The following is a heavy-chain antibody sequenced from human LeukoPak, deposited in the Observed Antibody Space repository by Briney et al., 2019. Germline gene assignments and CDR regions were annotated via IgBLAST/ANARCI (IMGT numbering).Heavy chain of an antibody. D-gene: IGHD3-10*01. CDR2: ISAYNGNT. Sequence: ASVKVSCKASGYTFTSYGIGWVRQALGQGLEWMGWISAYNGNTNYAQKLQGRVTMTTDTSTSTAYMELRSLRSDDTAVYYCARGRLLWFGEFREPYYFDYWGQGTLVTVS. CDR1: GYTFTSYG. CDR3: ARGRLLWFGEFREPYYFDY. J-gene: IGHJ4*02. V-gene: IGHV1-18*01.